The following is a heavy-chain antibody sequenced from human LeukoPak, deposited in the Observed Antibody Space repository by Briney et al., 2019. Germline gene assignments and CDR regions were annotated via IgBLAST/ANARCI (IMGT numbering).Heavy chain of an antibody. CDR3: AKDVSGGN. CDR2: ISGSGVST. Sequence: GGSLRLSCAASGFTFRSYAMSWVRQAPGKGLEWVSGISGSGVSTDYADSVKGRFTISRDNSKNTLYLQMNKLKAEDTAVYYCAKDVSGGNWGQGTLVTVSS. D-gene: IGHD1-14*01. J-gene: IGHJ4*02. V-gene: IGHV3-23*01. CDR1: GFTFRSYA.